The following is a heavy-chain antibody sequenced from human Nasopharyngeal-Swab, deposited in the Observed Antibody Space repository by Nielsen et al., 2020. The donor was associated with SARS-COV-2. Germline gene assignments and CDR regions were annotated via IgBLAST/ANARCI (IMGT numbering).Heavy chain of an antibody. D-gene: IGHD6-19*01. V-gene: IGHV4-59*01. J-gene: IGHJ4*02. CDR2: IYYSWST. Sequence: SETLSLTCTLSGVSISYYYWSWIRQPPGRGLEWIGDIYYSWSTNYNPSLKGRLSISLETSKNQFTLQLNSVTAADTAVYYCARVRGYSSSPHYFDSWGQGTLVTVSS. CDR3: ARVRGYSSSPHYFDS. CDR1: GVSISYYY.